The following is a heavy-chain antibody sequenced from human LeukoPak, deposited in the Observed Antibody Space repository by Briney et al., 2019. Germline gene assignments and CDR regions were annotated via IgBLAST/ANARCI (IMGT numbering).Heavy chain of an antibody. Sequence: SETLSLTCIVSGVPISSSSHNWGWIRQPPGKGLEWIGSIYYSGTTYYNPSLKSRLTISVDTSKNQFSLKLSSVTAVDTAVYYCARHDRIIASPLVWGQGILVTVSS. D-gene: IGHD6-13*01. CDR1: GVPISSSSHN. CDR3: ARHDRIIASPLV. J-gene: IGHJ4*02. V-gene: IGHV4-39*01. CDR2: IYYSGTT.